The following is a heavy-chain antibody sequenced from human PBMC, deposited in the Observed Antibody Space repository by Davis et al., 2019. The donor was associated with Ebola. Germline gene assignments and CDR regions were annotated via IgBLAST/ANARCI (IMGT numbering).Heavy chain of an antibody. CDR1: GDSITSGSYY. Sequence: SETLSLTYTVSGDSITSGSYYWSWIRQPAGKGLEWIGHIYTREITNYNPSIKSRVIISVDTSTNQRSLNMTSVTVADTAVYYCARDRHETSGYVFWGQGALVTVAS. CDR2: IYTREIT. J-gene: IGHJ4*02. CDR3: ARDRHETSGYVF. V-gene: IGHV4-61*09. D-gene: IGHD3-22*01.